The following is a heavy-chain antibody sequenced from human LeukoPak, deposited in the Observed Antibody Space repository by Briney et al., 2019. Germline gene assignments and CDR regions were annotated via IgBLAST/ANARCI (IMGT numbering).Heavy chain of an antibody. CDR3: ARSRGRGYSDY. D-gene: IGHD6-25*01. V-gene: IGHV4-4*07. Sequence: SETLSLTCTVSGGSISGYYWSWIRQPAGKGLEWIGRIYASGSINYNPSLQSRVTMSLDTSKNQFSLQLSSVTAADTAVYYCARSRGRGYSDYWGQGTLVTVSS. J-gene: IGHJ4*02. CDR2: IYASGSI. CDR1: GGSISGYY.